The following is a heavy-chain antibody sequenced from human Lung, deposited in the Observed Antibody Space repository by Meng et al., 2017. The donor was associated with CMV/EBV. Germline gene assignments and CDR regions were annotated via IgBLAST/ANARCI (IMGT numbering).Heavy chain of an antibody. V-gene: IGHV3-15*01. CDR3: TTDRPRSGGKTHDY. CDR1: GSGFIFSNLW. CDR2: IKSKFDGETT. D-gene: IGHD4-23*01. Sequence: EVQLVESGGGLVKPGGSLSLSCTGSGSGFIFSNLWIKWVRQAPGKGLEWVGRIKSKFDGETTDYAAPVKGRFTISRDDSRNTLYLYMNSLKTEDTAVYYCTTDRPRSGGKTHDYWGQGTLVTVSS. J-gene: IGHJ4*02.